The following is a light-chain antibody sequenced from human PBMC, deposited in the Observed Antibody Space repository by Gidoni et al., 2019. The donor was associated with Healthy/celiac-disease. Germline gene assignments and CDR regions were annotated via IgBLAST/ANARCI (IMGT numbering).Light chain of an antibody. V-gene: IGKV1-39*01. CDR2: AAS. Sequence: DIQMTQSPSSLSASVGDRVTITCRASQSISSYLNWYQQKPGKAPKLLIYAASSLQSGVPSRFICSGSWTDFTLTISSLQPEDFATFYCQQSYSTPPLTFGGGTKVEIK. CDR3: QQSYSTPPLT. J-gene: IGKJ4*01. CDR1: QSISSY.